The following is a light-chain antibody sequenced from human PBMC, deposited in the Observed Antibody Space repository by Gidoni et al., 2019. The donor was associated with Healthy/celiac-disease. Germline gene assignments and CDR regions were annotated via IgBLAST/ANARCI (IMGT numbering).Light chain of an antibody. V-gene: IGLV3-19*01. CDR1: SLRSDY. CDR2: GKN. J-gene: IGLJ2*01. CDR3: NSRDSSGNHLGV. Sequence: SSELTQDPAVSVALGQTVRITCQGDSLRSDYASWYQQKPGQAPVLVIYGKNNRPSGIPGRFSGSSSGNTASLTITGAQAEDEADYYCNSRDSSGNHLGVFGGGTKLTVL.